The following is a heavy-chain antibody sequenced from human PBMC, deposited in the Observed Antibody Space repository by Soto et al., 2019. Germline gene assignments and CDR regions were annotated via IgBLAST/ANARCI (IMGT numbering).Heavy chain of an antibody. CDR2: ISAYNGNT. D-gene: IGHD2-21*02. CDR1: GYTFTSYG. CDR3: ARDGGGMVTADFIGY. J-gene: IGHJ4*02. V-gene: IGHV1-18*04. Sequence: ASVKVSCKASGYTFTSYGISWVRQAPGQGLEWMGWISAYNGNTNYAQKLQGRVTMTTDTSTSTAYMELRSLRAEDTAVYYCARDGGGMVTADFIGYWGQGTMVTVYS.